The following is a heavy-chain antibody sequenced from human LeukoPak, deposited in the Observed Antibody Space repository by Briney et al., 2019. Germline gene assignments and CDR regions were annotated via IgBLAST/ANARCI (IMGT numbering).Heavy chain of an antibody. V-gene: IGHV3-21*01. CDR2: ISSSSSYI. Sequence: PGGSLRLSCAASGFTFSSYSMNWVRQAPGKGPEWVSSISSSSSYIYYADSVKGRFTISRDNAKNSLYLQMNSLRAEDTAVYYCARGPVTMGDYWGQGTLVTVSS. CDR1: GFTFSSYS. CDR3: ARGPVTMGDY. D-gene: IGHD4/OR15-4a*01. J-gene: IGHJ4*02.